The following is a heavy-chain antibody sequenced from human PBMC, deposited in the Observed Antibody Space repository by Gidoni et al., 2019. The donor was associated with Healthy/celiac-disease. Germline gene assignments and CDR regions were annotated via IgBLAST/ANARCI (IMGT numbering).Heavy chain of an antibody. CDR1: GFTFSSYA. CDR2: ISYDGSNK. Sequence: QVQLVESGGGVVQPGRSLRRSCAASGFTFSSYAMHWVRQAPGKGLEWVAVISYDGSNKYYADSVKGRFTISRDNSKTTLYLQMTSLRAEDTAVYYCARAPFSAAGPYYFDYWGQGTLVTVSS. J-gene: IGHJ4*02. V-gene: IGHV3-30-3*01. D-gene: IGHD6-13*01. CDR3: ARAPFSAAGPYYFDY.